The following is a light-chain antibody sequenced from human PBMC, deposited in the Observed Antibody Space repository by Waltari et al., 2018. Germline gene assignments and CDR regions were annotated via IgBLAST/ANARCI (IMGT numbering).Light chain of an antibody. CDR3: QQYYSYPYT. CDR1: QGISSY. CDR2: AAS. Sequence: AIRITQSPSSLSTSTGSRGTITCRASQGISSYLAWYHQKPGKSPKLLIYAASTLQSGVPSRFRGSGSGTEFTLTISCLQSEDFATYYCQQYYSYPYTFGQGTKLEIK. V-gene: IGKV1-8*01. J-gene: IGKJ2*01.